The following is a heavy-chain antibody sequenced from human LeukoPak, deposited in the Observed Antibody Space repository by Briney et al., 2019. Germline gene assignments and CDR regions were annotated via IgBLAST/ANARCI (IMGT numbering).Heavy chain of an antibody. V-gene: IGHV3-30*18. CDR1: GFTFSNYA. CDR2: ISNDGSKR. CDR3: AKGDGSSSSWYDFYFYGVDV. Sequence: GRSLRLSCVVSGFTFSNYAMHWVRQAPGKGLEWVAVISNDGSKRHYADAVKGRLSISRDNSKNALSLQFNSLRGDDTAVYYCAKGDGSSSSWYDFYFYGVDVWGKGTAVTVSS. J-gene: IGHJ6*04. D-gene: IGHD6-13*01.